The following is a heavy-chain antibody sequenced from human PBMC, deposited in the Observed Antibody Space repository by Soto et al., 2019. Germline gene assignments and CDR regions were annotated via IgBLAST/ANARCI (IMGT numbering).Heavy chain of an antibody. V-gene: IGHV3-30-3*01. D-gene: IGHD2-21*02. Sequence: PGGSLRLSCAASGFTFSSYSMHWVRQAPGKGLEWVAVISYDGSNKYYADSVKGRFTISRDNSKNTLYLQMNSLRAEDTAVYYCARDYIVVVTATSSFDYWGQGTLVTVSS. J-gene: IGHJ4*02. CDR3: ARDYIVVVTATSSFDY. CDR1: GFTFSSYS. CDR2: ISYDGSNK.